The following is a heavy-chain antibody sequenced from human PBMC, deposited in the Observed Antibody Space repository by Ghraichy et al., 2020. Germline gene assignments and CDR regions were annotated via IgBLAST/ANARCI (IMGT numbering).Heavy chain of an antibody. V-gene: IGHV4-39*01. J-gene: IGHJ5*01. CDR1: GGSISSSNNY. CDR2: IYYSGST. Sequence: SETLSLTCTVSGGSISSSNNYWGWIRQPPGKGLEWIGSIYYSGSTYYNPSLKSRVTISVDTSKNQFSLKLSSVTAADTAVYYCAGHPGLTEENWFDSWGQGTLVTVSS. CDR3: AGHPGLTEENWFDS. D-gene: IGHD3-22*01.